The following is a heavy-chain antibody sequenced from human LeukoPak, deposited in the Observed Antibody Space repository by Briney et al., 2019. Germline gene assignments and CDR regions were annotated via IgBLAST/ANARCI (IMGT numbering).Heavy chain of an antibody. CDR3: TRRGYSSGWYEDY. D-gene: IGHD6-19*01. CDR2: IRSKANSYAT. V-gene: IGHV3-73*01. CDR1: GFTFSGSA. Sequence: QPGGSLRLSCAAPGFTFSGSAMHWARQASGKGLEWVGRIRSKANSYATAYAASVKGRFTISRDDSKNTAYLQMNSLKTEDTAVYYCTRRGYSSGWYEDYWGQGTLVTVSS. J-gene: IGHJ4*02.